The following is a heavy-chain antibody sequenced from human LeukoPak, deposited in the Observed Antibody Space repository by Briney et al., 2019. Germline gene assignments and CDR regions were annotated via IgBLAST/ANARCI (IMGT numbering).Heavy chain of an antibody. J-gene: IGHJ4*02. V-gene: IGHV3-30*07. D-gene: IGHD3-22*01. CDR3: ASVASSGYYHYEYQPGDY. Sequence: IRHDGSNQYFADSVKGRFTVSRDNSKNTLYLQMNSLRAEDTAVYYCASVASSGYYHYEYQPGDYWGQGTLVTVSS. CDR2: IRHDGSNQ.